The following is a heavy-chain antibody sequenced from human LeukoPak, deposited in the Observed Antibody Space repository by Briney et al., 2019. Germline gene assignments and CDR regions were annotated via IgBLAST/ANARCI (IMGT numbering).Heavy chain of an antibody. Sequence: SETLSLTCTVSGGSMIPYYWSWIRQPPGKGPEWIGYIYHSGHTNYSPSLKSRVTMSIDTSKNQFSLRLSSVTAADTAVYYCARAGRIEATGSYYFDYWGQGTLVTVSS. J-gene: IGHJ4*02. CDR2: IYHSGHT. V-gene: IGHV4-59*01. CDR1: GGSMIPYY. CDR3: ARAGRIEATGSYYFDY. D-gene: IGHD6-13*01.